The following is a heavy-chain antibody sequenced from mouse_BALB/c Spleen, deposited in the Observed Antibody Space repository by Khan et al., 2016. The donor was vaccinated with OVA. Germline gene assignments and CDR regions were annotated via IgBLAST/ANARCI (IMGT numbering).Heavy chain of an antibody. CDR2: INYSGNT. CDR3: ARKDYYDYDPFPY. J-gene: IGHJ3*01. CDR1: GYSITSEYA. D-gene: IGHD2-4*01. V-gene: IGHV3-2*02. Sequence: EVHLVESEPGLVKPSQSLSLTCTVTGYSITSEYAWNWIRQFPGNKLEWMGYINYSGNTRFNPSLKSRTSITRDTSKNQFFLQLNSVTTEDTATYYCARKDYYDYDPFPYWGQGTLVTVSA.